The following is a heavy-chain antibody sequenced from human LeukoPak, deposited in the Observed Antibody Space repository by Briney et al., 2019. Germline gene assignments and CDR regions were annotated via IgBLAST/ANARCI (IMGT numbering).Heavy chain of an antibody. D-gene: IGHD3-16*02. V-gene: IGHV3-20*04. CDR3: ARSRLRLGELSWFDY. CDR1: GFTFDDYG. Sequence: PGGSLRLSCAASGFTFDDYGMSWVRQAPGKGLEWVSGINWNGGSTGYADSVKGRFTISRDNAKNSLYLQINSLRAEDTALYYCARSRLRLGELSWFDYWGQGTLVTVSS. J-gene: IGHJ4*02. CDR2: INWNGGST.